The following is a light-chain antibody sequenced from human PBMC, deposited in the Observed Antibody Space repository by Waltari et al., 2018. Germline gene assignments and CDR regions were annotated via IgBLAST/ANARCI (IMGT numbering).Light chain of an antibody. Sequence: QSALTQPASVSGSPGQSITISCTGSSNDVGTYNYVSWYQQHPGKAPKLIIFEVRHRPSVVSNRFSASKSVNKASLTISGLQTEDEADYYCSSYTSSSTLVFGGGTKVTVL. CDR1: SNDVGTYNY. CDR3: SSYTSSSTLV. J-gene: IGLJ2*01. V-gene: IGLV2-14*01. CDR2: EVR.